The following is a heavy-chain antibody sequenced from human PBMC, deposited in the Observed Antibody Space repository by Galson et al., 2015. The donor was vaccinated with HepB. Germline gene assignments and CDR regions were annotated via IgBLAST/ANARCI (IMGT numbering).Heavy chain of an antibody. CDR2: ISAYNGNT. CDR1: GYTFTSYG. CDR3: ARGDYGSGSYYPYYFDY. J-gene: IGHJ4*02. Sequence: SVKVSCKASGYTFTSYGISWVRQAPGQGLEWMGWISAYNGNTNYAQKLQGRVTMTTDTSTSTAYMELRSLRSDDTAVYYCARGDYGSGSYYPYYFDYWGQGTLVTVSS. D-gene: IGHD3-10*01. V-gene: IGHV1-18*04.